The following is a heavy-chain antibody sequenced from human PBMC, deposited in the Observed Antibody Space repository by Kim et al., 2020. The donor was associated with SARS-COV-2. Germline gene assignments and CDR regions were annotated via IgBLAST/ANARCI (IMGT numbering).Heavy chain of an antibody. Sequence: SETLSLTCAVYGGSFSGYYWSWIRQPPGKGLEWIGEINHSGSTNYNPSLKSRVTISVDTSKNQFSLKLSSVTAADTAVYYCARVRRTAYSSSWFLTWGMDVWGQGTTVTVSS. V-gene: IGHV4-34*01. CDR2: INHSGST. J-gene: IGHJ6*02. CDR3: ARVRRTAYSSSWFLTWGMDV. D-gene: IGHD6-13*01. CDR1: GGSFSGYY.